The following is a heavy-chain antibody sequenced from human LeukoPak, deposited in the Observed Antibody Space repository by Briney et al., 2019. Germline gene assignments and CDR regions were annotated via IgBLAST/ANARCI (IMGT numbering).Heavy chain of an antibody. V-gene: IGHV1-69*04. D-gene: IGHD5-24*01. Sequence: ASVKVSCKASGGTFISYAISWVRQAPGQGLEWMGRIIPILGIANYAQKFQGRVTITADKSTSTAYMERSSLRSEDTAVYYCARALEMATIRNWFDPWGQGTLVTVSS. CDR3: ARALEMATIRNWFDP. CDR1: GGTFISYA. J-gene: IGHJ5*02. CDR2: IIPILGIA.